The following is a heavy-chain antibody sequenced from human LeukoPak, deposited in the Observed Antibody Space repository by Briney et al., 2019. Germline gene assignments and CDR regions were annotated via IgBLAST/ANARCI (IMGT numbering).Heavy chain of an antibody. CDR1: GFTFDDYA. D-gene: IGHD4-17*01. CDR3: AKDRGGYTVTTRPYYYYYGMDV. Sequence: PGRSLRLSCAASGFTFDDYAVHWVRQAPGKGLEWVSGISWNSASIGYADSVKGRFTISRDNAKNSLYLQMNSLRAEDTALYYCAKDRGGYTVTTRPYYYYYGMDVWGQGTTATVSS. J-gene: IGHJ6*02. V-gene: IGHV3-9*01. CDR2: ISWNSASI.